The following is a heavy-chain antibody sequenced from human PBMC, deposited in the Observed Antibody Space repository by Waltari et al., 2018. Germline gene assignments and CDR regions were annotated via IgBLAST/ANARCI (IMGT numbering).Heavy chain of an antibody. V-gene: IGHV3-48*04. CDR1: GFTLSSYS. CDR3: ARSYSSSAGGFDY. D-gene: IGHD3-22*01. J-gene: IGHJ4*02. CDR2: ISGSSSTI. Sequence: EVQLVESGGGLVQPGGSLRLSCAASGFTLSSYSMNWVRQAPGKGLECVSYISGSSSTIYYADSVKGRFTMSRDNTKNSLHLQMNSLRAEDTALYYCARSYSSSAGGFDYWGQGTLVTVSS.